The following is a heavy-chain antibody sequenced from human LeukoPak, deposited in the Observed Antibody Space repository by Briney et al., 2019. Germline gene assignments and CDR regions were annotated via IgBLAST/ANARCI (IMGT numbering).Heavy chain of an antibody. D-gene: IGHD6-19*01. Sequence: ASVKVSCKASGYTFTGYYMHWVRQAPGQGLEWMGWINPNSGGTNYAQKFQGRVTMTRDMSTSTVYMELSSLRSEDTAVYYCARGVWSSPLHYMDVWGKGTTVTVSS. V-gene: IGHV1-2*02. CDR1: GYTFTGYY. CDR2: INPNSGGT. J-gene: IGHJ6*03. CDR3: ARGVWSSPLHYMDV.